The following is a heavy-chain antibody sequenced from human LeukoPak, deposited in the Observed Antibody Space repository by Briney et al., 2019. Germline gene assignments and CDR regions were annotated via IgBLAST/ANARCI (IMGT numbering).Heavy chain of an antibody. V-gene: IGHV1-2*02. CDR3: ATARGQNLPMDCFDY. CDR1: GYTFTGYY. D-gene: IGHD3-10*01. J-gene: IGHJ4*02. Sequence: ASVKVSCKASGYTFTGYYMNWVRQAPGQGLEGMGWINPNSGGTNYAQKFQGRVTMTRDTSTRTAYMELSSLRSDDTAVYYYATARGQNLPMDCFDYWGRGTLVTVSS. CDR2: INPNSGGT.